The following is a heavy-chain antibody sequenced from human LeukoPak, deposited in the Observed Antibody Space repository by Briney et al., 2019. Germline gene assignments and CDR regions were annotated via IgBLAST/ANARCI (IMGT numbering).Heavy chain of an antibody. V-gene: IGHV1-69*13. D-gene: IGHD6-6*01. CDR2: IIPIFGTA. Sequence: SVKVSCKASGGTFSSYAISWVRQAPGQGLEWMGGIIPIFGTANYAQKFQGRVTITADESTSTAYMELSSLRSEDTAVYYCARVHSNSDYYYYYMDVWGKGTTVTVSS. CDR3: ARVHSNSDYYYYYMDV. CDR1: GGTFSSYA. J-gene: IGHJ6*03.